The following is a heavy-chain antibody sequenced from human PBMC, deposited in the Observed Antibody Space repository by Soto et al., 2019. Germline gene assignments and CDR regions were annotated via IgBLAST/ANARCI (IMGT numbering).Heavy chain of an antibody. Sequence: SLRLSCAASGFTFSNYAMSWVRQAPGKGLEWVSIISGSGDSPYYADSVKGRFTISRDNSKNTLYLQMNSLRAEDTAVYYCARSNWNDNYYGMDVWGQGTTVTVSS. CDR3: ARSNWNDNYYGMDV. CDR1: GFTFSNYA. V-gene: IGHV3-23*01. J-gene: IGHJ6*02. CDR2: ISGSGDSP. D-gene: IGHD1-20*01.